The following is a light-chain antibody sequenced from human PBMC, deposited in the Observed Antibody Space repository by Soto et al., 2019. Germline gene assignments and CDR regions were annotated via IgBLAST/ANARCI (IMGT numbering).Light chain of an antibody. Sequence: NFMLTQPHSVSDSPGKTVTISCTRISGSIASSFVQWHQQRPGRAPTTVIYDNYERPSGVPDRFSGSVDSSSNSASLSISGLTTEDEADYYCQSYDKTNVIFGGGTKLTVL. J-gene: IGLJ2*01. CDR2: DNY. CDR1: SGSIASSF. V-gene: IGLV6-57*04. CDR3: QSYDKTNVI.